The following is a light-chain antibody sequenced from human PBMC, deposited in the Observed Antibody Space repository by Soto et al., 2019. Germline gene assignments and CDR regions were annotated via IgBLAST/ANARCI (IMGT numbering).Light chain of an antibody. CDR1: QSVSSY. J-gene: IGKJ4*01. Sequence: EIVLTQSPATLSLSPGERATLSCRASQSVSSYLAWYQQKPGQAPRLLIYDASNRATGIPARFSGSGSGTDFTLTVSSLEPEDFAVYYRQQRSDWPLTFGGGTKVEMK. V-gene: IGKV3-11*01. CDR3: QQRSDWPLT. CDR2: DAS.